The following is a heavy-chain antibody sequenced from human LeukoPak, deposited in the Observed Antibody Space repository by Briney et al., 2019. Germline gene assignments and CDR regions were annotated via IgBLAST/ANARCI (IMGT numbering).Heavy chain of an antibody. CDR2: ISLTSNDI. V-gene: IGHV3-21*01. Sequence: GGSLRLSCAASGFTFSSYAMNWVRQAPGKGLEWVSSISLTSNDIYYAASVRGRFIISRDNAKNLLSLQMNSLRAEDTALYYCARGDTSLQRNDALDIWGQGTMVTVSS. J-gene: IGHJ3*02. CDR1: GFTFSSYA. CDR3: ARGDTSLQRNDALDI. D-gene: IGHD2/OR15-2a*01.